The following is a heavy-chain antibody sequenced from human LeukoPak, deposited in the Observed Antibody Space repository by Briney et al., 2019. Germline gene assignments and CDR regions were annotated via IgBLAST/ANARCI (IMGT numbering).Heavy chain of an antibody. V-gene: IGHV5-51*01. CDR2: IYPGDSDT. CDR1: GYSFTSYW. D-gene: IGHD2-2*01. CDR3: ATDIVVVPAARDTLYYYYGMDV. J-gene: IGHJ6*02. Sequence: GESLKISCKGSGYSFTSYWIGWVRQMPGKGLEWMGIIYPGDSDTRYSPSFQGQVTISADKSISTAYLQWSSLKASDTAMYYCATDIVVVPAARDTLYYYYGMDVWGQGTTVTVSS.